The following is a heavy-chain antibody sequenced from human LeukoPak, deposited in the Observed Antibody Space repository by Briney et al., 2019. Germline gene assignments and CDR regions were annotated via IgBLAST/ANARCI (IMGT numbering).Heavy chain of an antibody. V-gene: IGHV1-69*05. Sequence: GASVKLSCKASGGTFSSYAISWVRQAPGQGLEWMGRIIPIFGTANYAQNFQGRVTITTDESTSTPYMELSSLRSADTAVYYCARVFREYSYGNAWFDPWGQGTLVTVSS. CDR3: ARVFREYSYGNAWFDP. J-gene: IGHJ5*02. CDR1: GGTFSSYA. D-gene: IGHD5-18*01. CDR2: IIPIFGTA.